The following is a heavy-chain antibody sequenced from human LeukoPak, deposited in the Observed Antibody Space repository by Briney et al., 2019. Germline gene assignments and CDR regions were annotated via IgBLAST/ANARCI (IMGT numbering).Heavy chain of an antibody. CDR1: GYTFTGYY. D-gene: IGHD6-19*01. CDR3: ARGWRPTIAVAGLFDY. CDR2: INPNSGGT. J-gene: IGHJ4*02. Sequence: ASVKVSCKASGYTFTGYYMHWVRQAPGQGLEWMGRINPNSGGTNYAQKFQGRVTMTRDTSISTAYMELSRLRSDDTAVYCCARGWRPTIAVAGLFDYWGQGTLVTVSS. V-gene: IGHV1-2*06.